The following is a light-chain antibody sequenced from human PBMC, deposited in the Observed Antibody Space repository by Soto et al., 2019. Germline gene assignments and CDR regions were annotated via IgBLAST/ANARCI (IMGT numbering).Light chain of an antibody. V-gene: IGKV1-12*01. CDR3: QQGKSFPLT. CDR2: TAS. Sequence: ASVGDSVTITCRASQDINKWLAWYXXKXGXXXNXXXYTASRLHGGGPSRFSGSAYGTDFTLTISSLQPDDVATYYCQQGKSFPLTFGGGNKVDIK. J-gene: IGKJ4*01. CDR1: QDINKW.